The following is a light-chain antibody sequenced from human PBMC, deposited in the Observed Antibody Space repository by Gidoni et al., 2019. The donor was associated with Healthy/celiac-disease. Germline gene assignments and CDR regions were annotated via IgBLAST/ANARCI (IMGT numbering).Light chain of an antibody. J-gene: IGLJ1*01. CDR2: EDS. V-gene: IGLV3-10*01. Sequence: SSELTQPPSVSVSPGQTARITCSGDALPKKYAYWYQQKSGQAPVLVIYEDSKRPSGIPERFSGSSSGTMATLTNSGAQGEDEADYYRYPTERSGNHYVFGTGTKVTVL. CDR1: ALPKKY. CDR3: YPTERSGNHYV.